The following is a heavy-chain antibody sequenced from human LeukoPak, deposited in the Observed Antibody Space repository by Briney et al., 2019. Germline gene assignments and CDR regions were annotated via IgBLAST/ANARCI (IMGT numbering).Heavy chain of an antibody. CDR3: ARYCGGIRDWYFDL. V-gene: IGHV4-30-4*01. J-gene: IGHJ2*01. CDR2: IYYSGNT. D-gene: IGHD2-21*01. CDR1: GGSISSGDYY. Sequence: PSETLSLTCIVSGGSISSGDYYWSWIRQPPEKGLEWIGYIYYSGNTYYNPSLKSRVTISVDTSKNQFSLKLSSVTAADTAVYYCARYCGGIRDWYFDLWGRGTLVTVSS.